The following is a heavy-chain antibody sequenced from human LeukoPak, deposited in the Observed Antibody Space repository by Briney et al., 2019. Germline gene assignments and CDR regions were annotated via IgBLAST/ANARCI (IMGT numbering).Heavy chain of an antibody. Sequence: KASETLSLTCTVSGRSISSYYWSWIRQSPGKGLEWIGHIYHSGSTNYNPSLKSRVTMLVDRSKNQFSLKLSSVTAADTALYYCARKGDRGSAGFFDYWGQGTLVTVSS. D-gene: IGHD1-26*01. CDR1: GRSISSYY. J-gene: IGHJ4*02. CDR2: IYHSGST. CDR3: ARKGDRGSAGFFDY. V-gene: IGHV4-59*01.